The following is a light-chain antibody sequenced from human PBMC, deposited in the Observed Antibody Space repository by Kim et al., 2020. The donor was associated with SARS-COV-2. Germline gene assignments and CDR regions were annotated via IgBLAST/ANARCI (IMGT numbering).Light chain of an antibody. J-gene: IGKJ5*01. V-gene: IGKV1-16*02. CDR3: QQYYSYPIT. CDR2: AAS. CDR1: QGISQY. Sequence: DIQMTQSPSSLSASVGDTVTITCRASQGISQYLAWFRQKPGKAPESLIYAASSLESGVPSKFSGHGSGTDFTLTITGLRPEDSATYFYQQYYSYPITFGQGTRLEIK.